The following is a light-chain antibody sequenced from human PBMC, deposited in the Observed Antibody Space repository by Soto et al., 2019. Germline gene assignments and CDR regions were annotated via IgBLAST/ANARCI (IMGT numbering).Light chain of an antibody. CDR1: QSVSSSY. CDR2: GAS. CDR3: QQYGSSPRT. V-gene: IGKV3-20*01. Sequence: EIVLTQSPGTLSLSPGERATLSCRASQSVSSSYLARYQQKPGQAPRLLIYGASSRATGIPDRFSGSGSGTDFTLTISRLEPDDFAVYYCQQYGSSPRTFGPWTKVEIK. J-gene: IGKJ1*01.